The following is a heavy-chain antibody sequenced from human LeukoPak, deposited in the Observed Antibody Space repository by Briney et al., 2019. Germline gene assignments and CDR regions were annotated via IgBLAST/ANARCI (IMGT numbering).Heavy chain of an antibody. Sequence: SGPTLVKPTQTLTLTCTFSGFSLSTSGVGVGWIRQPPGKALEWLALIYWDDDKRYSPSLKSRLTITKDTSKNQVVLTMTNMDPVDTATYYCAHSSRYCSGGSCRMVFDYWGQEPWSPSPQ. D-gene: IGHD2-15*01. CDR1: GFSLSTSGVG. V-gene: IGHV2-5*02. J-gene: IGHJ4*01. CDR3: AHSSRYCSGGSCRMVFDY. CDR2: IYWDDDK.